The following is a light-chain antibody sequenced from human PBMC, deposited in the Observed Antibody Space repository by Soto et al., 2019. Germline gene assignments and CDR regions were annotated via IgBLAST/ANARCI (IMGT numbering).Light chain of an antibody. V-gene: IGKV3-20*01. CDR2: DAS. Sequence: EIVLTQSPDTLSLSPGERATLSCRASQSVRSNYLAWYQQKPGQAPRFLIYDASSRATGIPDRFSGSGSGTDFSLTTSRLETEDFAVYYCQQYGSSPLTFGGGTKVEIK. J-gene: IGKJ4*01. CDR3: QQYGSSPLT. CDR1: QSVRSNY.